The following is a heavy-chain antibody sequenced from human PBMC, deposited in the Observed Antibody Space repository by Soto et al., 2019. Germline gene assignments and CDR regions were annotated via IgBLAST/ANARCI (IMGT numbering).Heavy chain of an antibody. J-gene: IGHJ6*02. V-gene: IGHV3-21*01. CDR3: ARNPLYYDGMDV. CDR1: GFTFSSYS. CDR2: ISSSSSYI. Sequence: EVQLVESGGGLVKPGGSLRLSCAASGFTFSSYSMNWVRQAPGKGLEWVSSISSSSSYIYYADSVKGRFTISRDNAKNSLYLQMNSLRAEDTAVYYCARNPLYYDGMDVWGQGTTVTVSS.